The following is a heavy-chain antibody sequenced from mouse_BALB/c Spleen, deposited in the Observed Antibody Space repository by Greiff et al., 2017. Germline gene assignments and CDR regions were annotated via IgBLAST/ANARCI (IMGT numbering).Heavy chain of an antibody. D-gene: IGHD2-4*01. CDR3: TRQDYDGAMDY. Sequence: QVQLQQSGAELVKPGASVKLSCKASGYTFTSYYMYWVKQRPGQGLEWIGEINPSNGGTNFNEKFKSKATLTVDKSSSTAYTQLSSLTSEDSAVYYCTRQDYDGAMDYWGQGTSVTVSS. CDR2: INPSNGGT. J-gene: IGHJ4*01. V-gene: IGHV1S81*02. CDR1: GYTFTSYY.